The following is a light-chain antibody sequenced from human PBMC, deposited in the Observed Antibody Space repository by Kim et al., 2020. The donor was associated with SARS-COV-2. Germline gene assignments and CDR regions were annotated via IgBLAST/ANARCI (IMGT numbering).Light chain of an antibody. Sequence: ATINCKSSQSVFPSPNNKNYLAWYQQKSGQPPKLLIYWASTRESGVPGRFSGSGSGTDFTLTITSLQAEDVAVYFCHQYATFPYSFGQGTKLE. CDR1: QSVFPSPNNKNY. CDR2: WAS. J-gene: IGKJ2*03. V-gene: IGKV4-1*01. CDR3: HQYATFPYS.